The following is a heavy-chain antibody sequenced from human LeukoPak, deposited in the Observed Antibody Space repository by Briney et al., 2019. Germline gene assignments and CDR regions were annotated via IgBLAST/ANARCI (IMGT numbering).Heavy chain of an antibody. CDR3: AKGSVDTSYIDY. V-gene: IGHV3-23*01. D-gene: IGHD3-10*01. Sequence: PGGSLRLACAASGFTFSNFAMTWVRLAPGRGLEWVSPLSGSGDSTHFADSVKGRFTISRDNSKNTLYLQMNRLRVEDTALYYCAKGSVDTSYIDYWGQGTLVTVSS. CDR2: LSGSGDST. J-gene: IGHJ4*02. CDR1: GFTFSNFA.